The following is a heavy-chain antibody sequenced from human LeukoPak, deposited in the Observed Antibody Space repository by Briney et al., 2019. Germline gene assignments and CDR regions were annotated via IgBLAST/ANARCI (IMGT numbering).Heavy chain of an antibody. CDR3: ARDLDFWSGYYDY. CDR1: GFTFSSYW. D-gene: IGHD3-3*01. V-gene: IGHV3-74*01. J-gene: IGHJ4*02. CDR2: INGDGSTT. Sequence: TGGSLRLSCAAPGFTFSSYWMHWVRQAPGKGLVWVSRINGDGSTTIYADSVKGRFTISRDNAKNTLYLQMNSLRAEDTAVYYCARDLDFWSGYYDYWGQGTLVTVSS.